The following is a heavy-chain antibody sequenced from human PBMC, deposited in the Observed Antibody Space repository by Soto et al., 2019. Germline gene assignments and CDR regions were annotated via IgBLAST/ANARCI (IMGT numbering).Heavy chain of an antibody. CDR1: GYSFTSYW. V-gene: IGHV5-51*01. J-gene: IGHJ3*02. Sequence: PGESLKISCRGSGYSFTSYWIGWVRQMPGKGLEWMGIIYPGDSDTRYSPSFQGQVTISADKSISTAYLQWSSLKASDTAMYYCAGSLLRYGPLHDAFDIWGQGTMVTVSS. D-gene: IGHD1-1*01. CDR3: AGSLLRYGPLHDAFDI. CDR2: IYPGDSDT.